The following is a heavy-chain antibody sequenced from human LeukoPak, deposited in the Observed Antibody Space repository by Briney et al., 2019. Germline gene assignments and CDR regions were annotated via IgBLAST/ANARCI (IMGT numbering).Heavy chain of an antibody. V-gene: IGHV3-11*01. D-gene: IGHD2-2*01. J-gene: IGHJ4*02. Sequence: GGSLRLSWAATGFIFGDYYMTWIRLAPGKGLEWLSYISSSGGTIYYADSVKGRFTISRDNAKNSLYLQMNSLRAEDTAVYYCAQCRRISTGDSYYFDYWGQGALVTVSS. CDR1: GFIFGDYY. CDR2: ISSSGGTI. CDR3: AQCRRISTGDSYYFDY.